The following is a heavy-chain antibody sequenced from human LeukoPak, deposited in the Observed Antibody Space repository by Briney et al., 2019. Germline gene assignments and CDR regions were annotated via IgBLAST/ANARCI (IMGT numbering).Heavy chain of an antibody. CDR1: GYTFTDYY. D-gene: IGHD2-15*01. Sequence: ASVKVSRTASGYTFTDYYIHWVRQAPGQGLEWMGRINPNSGGTNYAQKFQGRVTMTRDTSISTVYMELARLRSDDTAVYYCARLVVAASRLFDYWGQGTLVTVSS. CDR2: INPNSGGT. J-gene: IGHJ4*02. CDR3: ARLVVAASRLFDY. V-gene: IGHV1-2*06.